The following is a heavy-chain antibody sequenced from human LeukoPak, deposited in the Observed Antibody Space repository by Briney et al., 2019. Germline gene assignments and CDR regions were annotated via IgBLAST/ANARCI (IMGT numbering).Heavy chain of an antibody. D-gene: IGHD3-22*01. CDR2: ISAYNGNT. CDR3: ARAPRDYYDSSGYYPPLDY. Sequence: ASVKVSCKASGYTFTSYGISWVRQAPGQGLEWMGWISAYNGNTNYAQKLQGRVTMTTDTSTSTAYMELRSLRSDDTAVYYCARAPRDYYDSSGYYPPLDYWGQGTLVTVSS. V-gene: IGHV1-18*01. CDR1: GYTFTSYG. J-gene: IGHJ4*02.